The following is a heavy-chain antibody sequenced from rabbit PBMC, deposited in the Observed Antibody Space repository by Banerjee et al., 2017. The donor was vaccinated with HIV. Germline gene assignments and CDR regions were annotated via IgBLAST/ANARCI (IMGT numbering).Heavy chain of an antibody. CDR2: IGAGSSGNT. CDR1: GFSFSSSYW. Sequence: QSLEESGGDLVKPGASLTLTCTASGFSFSSSYWICWVRQAPGKGLEWIACIGAGSSGNTYYASWAKGRFTISKTSSTTVTLQMTSLTAADTANYFCARGGGWAYYNLWGPGTLVTVS. CDR3: ARGGGWAYYNL. V-gene: IGHV1S40*01. D-gene: IGHD1-1*01. J-gene: IGHJ4*01.